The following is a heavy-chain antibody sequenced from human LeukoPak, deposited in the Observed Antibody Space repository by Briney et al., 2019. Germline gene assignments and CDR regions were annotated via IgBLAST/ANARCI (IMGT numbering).Heavy chain of an antibody. CDR3: ARDIRPGDDYGDAFDI. CDR2: ISSSSSYI. J-gene: IGHJ3*02. V-gene: IGHV3-21*04. Sequence: GGSLILSCAASGFTFSSYSMNWVRQAPGKGLEWVSSISSSSSYIYYADSVKGRFTISRDNSKNTLYLQMNSLRVEDTAVYYCARDIRPGDDYGDAFDIWGQGKMVTVSS. D-gene: IGHD4-17*01. CDR1: GFTFSSYS.